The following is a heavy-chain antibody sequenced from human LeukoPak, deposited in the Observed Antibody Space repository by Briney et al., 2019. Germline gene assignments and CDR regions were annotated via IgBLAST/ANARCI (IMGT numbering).Heavy chain of an antibody. CDR3: ACQRYSSSWYYFDY. CDR1: GGSISSYY. J-gene: IGHJ4*02. V-gene: IGHV4-59*08. CDR2: IYYSGST. Sequence: PSETLSLTCTVSGGSISSYYWSWIRQPPGKGLEWIGYIYYSGSTNYNPSLKSRVTISVDTSKNQFSLKLSSVTAADTAVYYCACQRYSSSWYYFDYWGQGTPVTVSS. D-gene: IGHD6-13*01.